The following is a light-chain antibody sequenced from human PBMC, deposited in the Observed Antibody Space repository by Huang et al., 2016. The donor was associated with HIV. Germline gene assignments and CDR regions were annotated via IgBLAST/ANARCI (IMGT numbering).Light chain of an antibody. J-gene: IGKJ4*01. Sequence: IVLTRSPGTLSLSPGERATLSCRASQSVSSSYLAWYQQKPGQAPRLLIYGASSRATGIPDRFSGSGSGTDFTLTISRLQPEDFAVYYCQQYGSSPRTFGGGTQVEIK. CDR3: QQYGSSPRT. V-gene: IGKV3-20*01. CDR1: QSVSSSY. CDR2: GAS.